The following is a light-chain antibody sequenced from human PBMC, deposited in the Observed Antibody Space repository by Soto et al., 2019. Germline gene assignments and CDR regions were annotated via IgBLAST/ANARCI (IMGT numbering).Light chain of an antibody. Sequence: IQLTQSPSSLSASVGDRDTITCRASQDISSYLAWYQQRPGKAPKLLIYAASTLQRGAPSRFSGSGSGTDFTFTISSLQPEDFATYYCQQLNSYLWTFGQGTKV. CDR1: QDISSY. V-gene: IGKV1-9*01. J-gene: IGKJ1*01. CDR3: QQLNSYLWT. CDR2: AAS.